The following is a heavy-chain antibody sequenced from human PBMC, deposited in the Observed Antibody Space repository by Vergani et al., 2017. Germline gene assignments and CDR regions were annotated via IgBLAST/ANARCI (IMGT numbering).Heavy chain of an antibody. D-gene: IGHD6-19*01. Sequence: EVQLVESGGGLVKPGGSLRLSCAASGFTFSSYSMNWVRQAPGKGLEWVSAISSSSSYIYYADSVKGRFTISRDNAKNSLYLKMNRLRAEDTAVYYCARVIAVAAPLTWYYGMDVWGQGTTVTVSS. CDR3: ARVIAVAAPLTWYYGMDV. CDR2: ISSSSSYI. J-gene: IGHJ6*02. V-gene: IGHV3-21*01. CDR1: GFTFSSYS.